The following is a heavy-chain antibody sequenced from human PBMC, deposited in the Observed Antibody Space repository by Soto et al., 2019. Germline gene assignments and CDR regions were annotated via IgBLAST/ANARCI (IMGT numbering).Heavy chain of an antibody. CDR3: ARSSHKESWFDP. Sequence: QVQLQESGPGLVKPSETLSLTCTVSNGSISNFYWNWIRQSAGKGLEWIGRIHGSGSATYNPSLRSRVTMSVDTSKNQFSLKVNSVTGADTAVYYCARSSHKESWFDPWGQATLVTVSS. CDR2: IHGSGSA. V-gene: IGHV4-4*07. J-gene: IGHJ5*02. D-gene: IGHD6-13*01. CDR1: NGSISNFY.